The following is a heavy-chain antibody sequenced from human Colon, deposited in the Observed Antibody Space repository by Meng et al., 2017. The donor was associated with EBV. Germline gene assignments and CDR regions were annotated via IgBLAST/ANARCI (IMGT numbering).Heavy chain of an antibody. CDR1: GYTFTTSA. Sequence: EVQRVESGGGLAPPGASLRLSCEASGYTFTTSAVHWVRQASGKGLEWVGRITTKASNYATAYVASVEGRFTVSRDDSTNTAYLRMNSLKTEDTAVYYCTNLDYWGQGILVTVSS. J-gene: IGHJ4*02. CDR2: ITTKASNYAT. V-gene: IGHV3-73*01. CDR3: TNLDY.